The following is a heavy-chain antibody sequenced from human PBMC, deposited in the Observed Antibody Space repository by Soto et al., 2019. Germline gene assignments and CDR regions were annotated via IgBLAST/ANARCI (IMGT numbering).Heavy chain of an antibody. J-gene: IGHJ5*02. CDR3: VKDYYYDSSGYYENWFDP. D-gene: IGHD3-22*01. CDR1: GFTFSSYA. V-gene: IGHV3-64D*08. CDR2: ISSNGGST. Sequence: GSLRLSCSASGFTFSSYAMHWVRQAPGKGLEYVSAISSNGGSTYYADSVKGRFTISRDNSKNTLYLQMSSLRAEDTAVYYCVKDYYYDSSGYYENWFDPWGQGTLVTVSS.